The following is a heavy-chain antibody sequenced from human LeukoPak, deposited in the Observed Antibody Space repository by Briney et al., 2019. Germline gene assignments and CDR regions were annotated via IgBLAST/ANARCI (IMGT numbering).Heavy chain of an antibody. D-gene: IGHD1-7*01. CDR3: ARHFGRGVNWNYGY. CDR1: GGSIRGSSYY. CDR2: IYYSGST. V-gene: IGHV4-39*01. J-gene: IGHJ4*02. Sequence: SETLSLTCSVSGGSIRGSSYYWGWIRQPPGKGLEWIGSIYYSGSTHYNPSLESRVTISVDTSKNQFSLRLRSVTAADTAVYYCARHFGRGVNWNYGYWGQGTLVTVSS.